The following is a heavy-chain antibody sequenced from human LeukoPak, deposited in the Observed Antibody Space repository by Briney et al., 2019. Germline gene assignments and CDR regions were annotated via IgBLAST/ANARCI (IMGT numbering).Heavy chain of an antibody. J-gene: IGHJ4*02. CDR3: ARNTAGIGDY. Sequence: GGSLRLSCAASGFTFSTYNMNWVRQAPGKGLEWVSFISSGSEIIYYADSVKGRFTVSRDNAKNSLYLQMNSLRDEDTAVYYFARNTAGIGDYLGQGTLVTVSS. CDR1: GFTFSTYN. D-gene: IGHD1-26*01. V-gene: IGHV3-48*02. CDR2: ISSGSEII.